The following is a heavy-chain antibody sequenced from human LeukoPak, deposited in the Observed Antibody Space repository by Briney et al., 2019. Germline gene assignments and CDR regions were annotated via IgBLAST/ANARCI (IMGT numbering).Heavy chain of an antibody. CDR1: GYTFTGYY. Sequence: ASVKVSCKASGYTFTGYYMHWVRQTPGQGLEWMGWINPNSGGTNYAQKFQGWVTMTRDTCISTAYMELSRLRSDDTAVYYCARGGGSRTAMVDYWGQGTLVTVSS. J-gene: IGHJ4*02. CDR3: ARGGGSRTAMVDY. CDR2: INPNSGGT. D-gene: IGHD5-18*01. V-gene: IGHV1-2*04.